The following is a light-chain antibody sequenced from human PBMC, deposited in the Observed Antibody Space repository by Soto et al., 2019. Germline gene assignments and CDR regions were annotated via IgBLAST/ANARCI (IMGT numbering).Light chain of an antibody. CDR3: CSYAGSSTSYV. Sequence: SALTQPASVSGSPGQSITISCTGTSSDVGSYNLVSWYQQHPGKAPKLMIYEGSKRPSGVSNRFSGSKSGNTASLTISGLQAEDEADYYCCSYAGSSTSYVSGTGTKVTVL. CDR1: SSDVGSYNL. J-gene: IGLJ1*01. CDR2: EGS. V-gene: IGLV2-23*01.